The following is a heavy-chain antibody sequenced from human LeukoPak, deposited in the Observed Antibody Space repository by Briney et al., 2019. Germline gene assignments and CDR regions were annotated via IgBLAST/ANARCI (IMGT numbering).Heavy chain of an antibody. CDR3: AKAVLVYDILTGLDY. CDR2: ISGSGGNT. J-gene: IGHJ4*02. Sequence: GGSLRLSCAASGFTFSTYAMSWVRQAPGKGLEWVSGISGSGGNTYYAESVKGRFTISRDNSKNTLYLQMNSLRAEDTAVYYCAKAVLVYDILTGLDYWGQGTLVTVSS. CDR1: GFTFSTYA. V-gene: IGHV3-23*01. D-gene: IGHD3-9*01.